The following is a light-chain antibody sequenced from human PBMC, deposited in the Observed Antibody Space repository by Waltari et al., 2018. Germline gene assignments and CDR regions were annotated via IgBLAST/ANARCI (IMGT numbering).Light chain of an antibody. Sequence: SYVLTQPPSASVAPGKKARITCGGNNIGSKSVHGYQQKPGQAPVLVVYDDSDRPSGIPERFSGSNSGNTATLTISRVEAGDEADYYCQVWDSSSDHPNWVFGGGTKLTVL. CDR2: DDS. CDR1: NIGSKS. J-gene: IGLJ3*02. V-gene: IGLV3-21*03. CDR3: QVWDSSSDHPNWV.